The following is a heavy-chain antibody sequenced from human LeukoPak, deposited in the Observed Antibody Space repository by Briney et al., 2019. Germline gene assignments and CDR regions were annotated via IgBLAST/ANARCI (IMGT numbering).Heavy chain of an antibody. D-gene: IGHD1-14*01. Sequence: TGGSLRLSCAASGFTFSSCAMTWVRQAPGKGLGWVASITGDGTRTYYTDSVKGRFTISRDNSKNTLYLQMNSLRADETAIYYCASRPRADMGPLDYWGQGTLVTVST. CDR2: ITGDGTRT. CDR3: ASRPRADMGPLDY. V-gene: IGHV3-23*01. J-gene: IGHJ4*02. CDR1: GFTFSSCA.